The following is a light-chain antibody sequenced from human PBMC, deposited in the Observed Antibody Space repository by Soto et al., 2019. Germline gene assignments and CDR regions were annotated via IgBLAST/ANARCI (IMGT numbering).Light chain of an antibody. CDR1: QSVSSSY. CDR3: QQYGSLLYT. J-gene: IGKJ2*01. Sequence: EIVLTQSPGTLSLSPGERATLSCRASQSVSSSYLAWYQQKPGQAPRLLIYDASSRATGIPDRFSGSGSGTGFPRNISRVEPEDFAVYCCQQYGSLLYTFGQGTKLEIK. V-gene: IGKV3-20*01. CDR2: DAS.